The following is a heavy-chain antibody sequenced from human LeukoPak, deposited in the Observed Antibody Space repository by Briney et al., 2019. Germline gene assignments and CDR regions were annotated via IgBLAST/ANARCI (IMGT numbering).Heavy chain of an antibody. D-gene: IGHD6-19*01. CDR3: ARVGDKAVAGTRRYFDL. CDR2: IYTSGST. J-gene: IGHJ2*01. CDR1: GVSISSYY. Sequence: SETLSLTCTVSGVSISSYYWNWIRQSAGKGLEWIGRIYTSGSTYYNPSLKSRVSMSVDTSKNQFSLKLSSVTAADTAVYYCARVGDKAVAGTRRYFDLWGRGTLVTVSS. V-gene: IGHV4-4*07.